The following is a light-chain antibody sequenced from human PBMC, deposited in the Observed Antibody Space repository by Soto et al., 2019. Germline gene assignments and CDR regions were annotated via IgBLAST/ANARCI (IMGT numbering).Light chain of an antibody. V-gene: IGKV1-12*01. J-gene: IGKJ3*01. CDR2: AAS. CDR1: QGIDTS. CDR3: QQASSFPQT. Sequence: DIQMTQSPSSVSASVGDRVTITCRASQGIDTSLAWYQQKPGKAPNLLISAASTLQTGVPSRFSGSGSGTDFTLTISSLQPEDFATYYCQQASSFPQTCGPGTQVDI.